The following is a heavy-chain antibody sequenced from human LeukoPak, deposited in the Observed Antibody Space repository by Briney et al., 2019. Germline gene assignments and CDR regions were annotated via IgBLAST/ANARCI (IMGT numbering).Heavy chain of an antibody. CDR2: IYPGDSDT. J-gene: IGHJ4*02. Sequence: GESLKISCKASGYSFSDYWIGWVRQMPGKGLEWMGIIYPGDSDTSYSPSFQGQVTISADKSVSTAYLQWSSLKAADTAMYYCARTVGATTARFDYWGQGTLVTVSS. D-gene: IGHD1-26*01. CDR3: ARTVGATTARFDY. CDR1: GYSFSDYW. V-gene: IGHV5-51*01.